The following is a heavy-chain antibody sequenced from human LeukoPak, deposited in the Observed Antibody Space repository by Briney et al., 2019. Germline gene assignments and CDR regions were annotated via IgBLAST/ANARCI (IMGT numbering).Heavy chain of an antibody. Sequence: GGSLRLSCAASGFTFSTYAMNWVRQAPGKGREWVAVISDDGRHNYYADSVKGRFTISRDNATNSLYLQINSLRPEDTAAYFCARPPGDALATWGQGPMATVSS. CDR2: ISDDGRHN. J-gene: IGHJ3*02. V-gene: IGHV3-30*04. CDR3: ARPPGDALAT. CDR1: GFTFSTYA.